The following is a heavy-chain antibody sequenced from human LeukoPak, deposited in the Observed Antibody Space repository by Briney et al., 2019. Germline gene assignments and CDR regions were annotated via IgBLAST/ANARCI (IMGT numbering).Heavy chain of an antibody. J-gene: IGHJ4*02. Sequence: ASVKVSCKASGYTFTSYDINWVRQATEQGLEWMGWMNPNSGNTGYAQKFQGRVTMTRNTSISTAYMELSSLRSEDTAVYYCARGRKTGTLSDYWGQGTLVTVSS. CDR3: ARGRKTGTLSDY. CDR1: GYTFTSYD. D-gene: IGHD1-7*01. V-gene: IGHV1-8*01. CDR2: MNPNSGNT.